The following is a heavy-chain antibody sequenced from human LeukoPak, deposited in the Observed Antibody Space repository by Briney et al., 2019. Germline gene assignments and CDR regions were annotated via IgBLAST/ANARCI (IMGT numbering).Heavy chain of an antibody. D-gene: IGHD5/OR15-5a*01. CDR1: VRSFSGYY. CDR3: ARGSVYGY. Sequence: PSETLSLTCALYVRSFSGYYWSWMREPPEKGLEWIGEINHSGSTNYNPSLKSRVTISVDTSKNQFSLKLSSVTAADTAVYYCARGSVYGYWGQGTLVTVSS. J-gene: IGHJ4*02. CDR2: INHSGST. V-gene: IGHV4-34*01.